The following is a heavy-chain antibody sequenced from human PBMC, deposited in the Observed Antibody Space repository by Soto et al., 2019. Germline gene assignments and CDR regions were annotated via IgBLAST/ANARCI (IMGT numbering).Heavy chain of an antibody. Sequence: EVQLLESGGGLVQPGGSLRLSCAASGFTFSSYVMYWVRQAPGKGLEWVSSITSSGGSAYYADSVRGRFSISRDNSKNTLYLQRNSLRGEDTAVYYCAKRGTFGGVIAGSGVWGQGTLVTVSS. CDR2: ITSSGGSA. CDR3: AKRGTFGGVIAGSGV. CDR1: GFTFSSYV. J-gene: IGHJ4*02. D-gene: IGHD3-16*02. V-gene: IGHV3-23*01.